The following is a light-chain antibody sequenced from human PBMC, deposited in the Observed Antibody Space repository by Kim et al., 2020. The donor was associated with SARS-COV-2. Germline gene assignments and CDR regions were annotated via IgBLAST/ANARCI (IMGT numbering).Light chain of an antibody. CDR3: QQYNNWYT. CDR1: RSVSRN. V-gene: IGKV3-15*01. J-gene: IGKJ2*01. CDR2: GAS. Sequence: LSGSPGERATLSCRASRSVSRNLAWYQQKPGQAPRLLIHGASTRATGIPARFSGSGSGTEFTLTISSLQSEDFAVYYCQQYNNWYTFGQGTKLEI.